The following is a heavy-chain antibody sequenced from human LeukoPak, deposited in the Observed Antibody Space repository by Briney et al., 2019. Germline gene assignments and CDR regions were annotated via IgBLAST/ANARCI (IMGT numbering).Heavy chain of an antibody. V-gene: IGHV3-48*04. CDR1: GFTFSSYA. CDR2: ISTSAGTI. CDR3: ARDAIDSSGFDFDY. D-gene: IGHD3-22*01. Sequence: SGGSLRLSCAASGFTFSSYAMSWVRQAPGKGLEWISYISTSAGTIYYADSVKGRFTISRDNAKNSLYLQMNSPRAEDTAVYYCARDAIDSSGFDFDYWGQGTLVTVSS. J-gene: IGHJ4*02.